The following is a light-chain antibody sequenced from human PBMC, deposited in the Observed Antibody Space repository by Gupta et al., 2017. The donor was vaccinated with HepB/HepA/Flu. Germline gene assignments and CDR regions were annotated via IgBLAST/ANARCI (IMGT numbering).Light chain of an antibody. CDR3: QQYGSSSFT. V-gene: IGKV3-20*01. Sequence: DIVLTQSPGTLSLSPGERATLSCRASQSVSSSYLAWYQQKHGQAPRLLIYGASSRASGIPDRFSGSGSGTDFTLTISRLDPEDFAVYYCQQYGSSSFTFGPGTKVDVK. J-gene: IGKJ3*01. CDR1: QSVSSSY. CDR2: GAS.